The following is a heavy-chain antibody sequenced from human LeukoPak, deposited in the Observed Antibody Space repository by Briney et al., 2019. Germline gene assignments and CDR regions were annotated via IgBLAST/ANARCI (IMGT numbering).Heavy chain of an antibody. J-gene: IGHJ4*02. CDR1: GFTFSSYS. D-gene: IGHD4-23*01. Sequence: GGSLRLSCAASGFTFSSYSMNWVRQAPGKGLEWVSSISSSSSYIYYADSVKGRFTISRDNAKNSLYLQMNSLRAEDTAVYYCAKDLRWQSRTQSPDYWGQGTLVTVSS. CDR3: AKDLRWQSRTQSPDY. CDR2: ISSSSSYI. V-gene: IGHV3-21*01.